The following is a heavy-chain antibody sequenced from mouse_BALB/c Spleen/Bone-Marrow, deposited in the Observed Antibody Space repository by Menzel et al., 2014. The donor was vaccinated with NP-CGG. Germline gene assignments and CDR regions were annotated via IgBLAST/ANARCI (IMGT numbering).Heavy chain of an antibody. CDR2: ISSGSSTI. CDR1: GFTFSSFG. V-gene: IGHV5-17*02. J-gene: IGHJ4*01. CDR3: ARYGNYFYAMDY. Sequence: DVQLVESGGGLAQPGGSRKLSCAASGFTFSSFGMHWVRQAPEKGLEWVAHISSGSSTIYYADTVKGRFTISRDNPKNTLFLQMTSLRSEDTVMYYCARYGNYFYAMDYWGQGTSVTVSS. D-gene: IGHD2-1*01.